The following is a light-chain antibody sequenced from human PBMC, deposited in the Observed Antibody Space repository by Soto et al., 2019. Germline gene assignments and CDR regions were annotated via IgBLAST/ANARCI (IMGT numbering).Light chain of an antibody. CDR2: LGS. CDR3: MQALQTPPYT. Sequence: DIVMTQSPLSLPVTPGEPASISCRSSQSLLHSNGYNYLDWYLQKPGQSPQLLIYLGSNRASGVTDRFCGSGSGTDFTLKISRVEAEDVGVYYCMQALQTPPYTFGQGTKLEIK. J-gene: IGKJ2*01. CDR1: QSLLHSNGYNY. V-gene: IGKV2-28*01.